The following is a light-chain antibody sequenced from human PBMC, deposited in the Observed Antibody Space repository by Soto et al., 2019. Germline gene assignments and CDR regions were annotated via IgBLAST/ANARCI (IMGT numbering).Light chain of an antibody. CDR3: QQYNNWPLT. J-gene: IGKJ4*01. V-gene: IGKV3-15*01. CDR2: GAS. Sequence: ELVMTQSPATLSVSPGDRATLSCRASQSVSSNLAWYQQKPGQAPRLLIYGASTRATGILARFSGSGSGTDFTLTISSLQSEDFAVYYCQQYNNWPLTFGGGTKVEIK. CDR1: QSVSSN.